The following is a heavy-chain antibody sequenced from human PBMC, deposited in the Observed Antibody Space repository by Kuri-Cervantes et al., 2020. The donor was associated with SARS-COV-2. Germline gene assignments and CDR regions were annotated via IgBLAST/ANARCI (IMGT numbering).Heavy chain of an antibody. CDR1: GFTFSSYW. Sequence: GGSLRLSCAASGFTFSSYWMSGVRQAPGKGLEWVANIKQDGSEKYYVDSVKGRFTISRDNAKNSLYLQMNSLRAEDTAVYYCAREIITIFGVNLDYWGQGTLVTVSS. V-gene: IGHV3-7*01. CDR2: IKQDGSEK. D-gene: IGHD3-3*01. J-gene: IGHJ4*02. CDR3: AREIITIFGVNLDY.